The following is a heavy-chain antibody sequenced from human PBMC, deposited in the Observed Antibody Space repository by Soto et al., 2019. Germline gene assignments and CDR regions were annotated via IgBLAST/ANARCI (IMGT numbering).Heavy chain of an antibody. J-gene: IGHJ6*02. CDR3: AKRMIEQHRKWGYYYAMDV. Sequence: VQLLESGGGLVQPGGSLRLSCAASGFTFSSYAMSWVRQAPGKGLEWVSAISGSGGSTYYADSVKGRFTISRDNSKNARYLEMDSLRAEDTAVYYCAKRMIEQHRKWGYYYAMDVWGQGTTVTVSS. CDR2: ISGSGGST. D-gene: IGHD3-16*01. CDR1: GFTFSSYA. V-gene: IGHV3-23*01.